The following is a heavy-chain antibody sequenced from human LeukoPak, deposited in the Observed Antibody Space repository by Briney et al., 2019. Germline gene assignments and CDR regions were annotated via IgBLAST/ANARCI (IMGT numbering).Heavy chain of an antibody. Sequence: GGSLRLSCAASGLTVSSNYMTWVRQAPGKGLEWVAVIHTGGDTYYPDSVQGRFTISRDSSKNTLHLQMNSLRAEDTAVYYCARPSIAARSQFYWGQGTLVTVSS. D-gene: IGHD6-6*01. J-gene: IGHJ4*02. CDR1: GLTVSSNY. V-gene: IGHV3-53*01. CDR2: IHTGGDT. CDR3: ARPSIAARSQFY.